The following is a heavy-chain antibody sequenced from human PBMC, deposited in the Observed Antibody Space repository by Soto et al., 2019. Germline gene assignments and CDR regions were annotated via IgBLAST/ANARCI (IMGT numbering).Heavy chain of an antibody. V-gene: IGHV4-31*03. D-gene: IGHD2-2*01. CDR1: GGSISSGGYY. J-gene: IGHJ5*02. CDR2: IYYSGST. CDR3: ARAPAVVPAAEMINWFDP. Sequence: SETLSLTCTVSGGSISSGGYYWSWIRQHPGKGLEWIGYIYYSGSTYYNPSLKSRVTISVDTSKNQFSLKLSSVTAADTAVYYCARAPAVVPAAEMINWFDPWGQGTLVTVSS.